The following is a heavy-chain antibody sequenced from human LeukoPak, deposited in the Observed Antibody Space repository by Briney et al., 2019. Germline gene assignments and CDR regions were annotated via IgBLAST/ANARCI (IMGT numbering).Heavy chain of an antibody. V-gene: IGHV4-59*11. CDR1: GVSIGSHY. CDR3: ARDAY. J-gene: IGHJ4*02. Sequence: TSETLSLTCTVSGVSIGSHYWSWIRQSPGKGLEWIGCVYNSGTTVYNPSLTGRVTISVGTSKNQYSLNLRSVTAADAAVYYCARDAYWGQGILVTVSS. CDR2: VYNSGTT.